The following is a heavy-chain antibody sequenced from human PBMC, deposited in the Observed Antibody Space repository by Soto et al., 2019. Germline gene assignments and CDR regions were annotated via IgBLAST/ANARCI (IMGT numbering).Heavy chain of an antibody. V-gene: IGHV4-59*01. CDR1: GGSISSYY. J-gene: IGHJ4*02. CDR2: ISYSGST. CDR3: ARIQGRPFVEWLSAYYFDY. D-gene: IGHD3-3*02. Sequence: SETLSLTCTVSGGSISSYYWSWIRQSPGKGLDWIAYISYSGSTNYNPSLNSRVTISVDTSKNQFSPKLSSVTDADTAVYYCARIQGRPFVEWLSAYYFDYWGQVTLVTFSS.